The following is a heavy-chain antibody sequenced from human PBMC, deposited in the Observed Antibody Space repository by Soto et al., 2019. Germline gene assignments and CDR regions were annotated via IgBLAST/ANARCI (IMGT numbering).Heavy chain of an antibody. Sequence: EVQLVESGGGLVKPGGSLRLSCTASGFTFSNFAMNWVRQAPGKGLEWVSSVSGSGDSTLYAEAVKGRFTMVRDNPKNALFLQINSRGAEDKAVYYCASSDYNSVGWFAVDYWGQGTLVTVSS. CDR1: GFTFSNFA. V-gene: IGHV3-21*01. CDR2: VSGSGDST. CDR3: ASSDYNSVGWFAVDY. J-gene: IGHJ4*01. D-gene: IGHD3-10*01.